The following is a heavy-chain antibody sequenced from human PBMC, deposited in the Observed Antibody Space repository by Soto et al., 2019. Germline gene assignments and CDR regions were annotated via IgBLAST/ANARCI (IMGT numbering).Heavy chain of an antibody. CDR3: ARRNREYCSSTSCYWYYGMDV. V-gene: IGHV1-8*01. CDR1: GYTFTSYD. CDR2: MNPNSGNT. D-gene: IGHD2-2*01. Sequence: GESLKISCKASGYTFTSYDINWVRQATGQGLEWMGWMNPNSGNTGYAQKFQGRVTMTRNTSISTAYMELSSLRSEDTAVYYCARRNREYCSSTSCYWYYGMDVWGQGTTVTVSS. J-gene: IGHJ6*02.